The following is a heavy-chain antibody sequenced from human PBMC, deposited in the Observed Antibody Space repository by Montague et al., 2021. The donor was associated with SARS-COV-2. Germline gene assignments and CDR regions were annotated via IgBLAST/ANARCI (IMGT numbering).Heavy chain of an antibody. CDR2: INWNGDST. Sequence: SLRLSCAASGFTFGDYAMSWVRQAPGKGLEWVSGINWNGDSTGSADSVKGRFTISRDNAKNSLYLQMNSLRAEDTALYYCARDTRSEYFDFLTGYYKGVFFDYWGQGTLVTVSS. J-gene: IGHJ4*02. D-gene: IGHD3-9*01. CDR3: ARDTRSEYFDFLTGYYKGVFFDY. CDR1: GFTFGDYA. V-gene: IGHV3-20*04.